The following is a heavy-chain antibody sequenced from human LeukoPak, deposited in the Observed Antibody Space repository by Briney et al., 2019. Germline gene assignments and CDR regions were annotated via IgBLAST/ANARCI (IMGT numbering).Heavy chain of an antibody. V-gene: IGHV4-39*01. Sequence: PSETLSLTCTVSGGSISSSSYYWGWIRQPPGKGLEWIGSIYYSGSTYYNPSLKSRVTISVDTSKNQFSLKLSSVTAADTAVYYCARRRINGGYSSGYGSWGQGTLITVAS. J-gene: IGHJ5*02. D-gene: IGHD5-18*01. CDR3: ARRRINGGYSSGYGS. CDR1: GGSISSSSYY. CDR2: IYYSGST.